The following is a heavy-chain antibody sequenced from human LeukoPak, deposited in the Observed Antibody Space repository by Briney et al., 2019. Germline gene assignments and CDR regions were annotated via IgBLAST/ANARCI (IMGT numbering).Heavy chain of an antibody. J-gene: IGHJ4*02. Sequence: SETLSLTCTVSGGSISSSSYYWGWLRQPPGKGLEWIGSIYYSGSTYYNPSLKSRVTISVDTSKNQFSLKLSSVTAADTAVYYCARAKDYGGRIDYWGQETLVTVS. D-gene: IGHD4-23*01. CDR2: IYYSGST. CDR3: ARAKDYGGRIDY. V-gene: IGHV4-39*07. CDR1: GGSISSSSYY.